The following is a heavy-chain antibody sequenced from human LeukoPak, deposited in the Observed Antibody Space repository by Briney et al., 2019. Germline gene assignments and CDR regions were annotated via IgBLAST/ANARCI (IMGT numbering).Heavy chain of an antibody. V-gene: IGHV4-34*01. CDR3: ARTSYDSSGYLDY. CDR1: GGSFSGYY. CDR2: INHSGST. D-gene: IGHD3-22*01. J-gene: IGHJ4*02. Sequence: PSETLSFTCAVYGGSFSGYYWSWIRQPPGKGLEWIGEINHSGSTNYNPSLKSRVTISVDTSKNQFSLKLSSVTAADTAVYYCARTSYDSSGYLDYWGQGTLVTVSS.